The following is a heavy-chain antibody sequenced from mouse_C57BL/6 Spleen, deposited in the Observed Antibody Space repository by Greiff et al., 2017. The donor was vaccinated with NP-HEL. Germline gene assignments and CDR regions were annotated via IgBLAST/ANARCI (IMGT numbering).Heavy chain of an antibody. J-gene: IGHJ4*01. CDR1: GYTFTSYW. Sequence: QVQLQQPGAELVKPGASVKLSCKASGYTFTSYWMHWVKQRPGQGLEWIGMIHPNSGSTNYNEKFKSKATLTVDKSSSTAYMQLSSLTSEDSAVYYCARIRGYDSSGVYAMDYWGQGTSVTVSS. D-gene: IGHD2-4*01. CDR2: IHPNSGST. V-gene: IGHV1-64*01. CDR3: ARIRGYDSSGVYAMDY.